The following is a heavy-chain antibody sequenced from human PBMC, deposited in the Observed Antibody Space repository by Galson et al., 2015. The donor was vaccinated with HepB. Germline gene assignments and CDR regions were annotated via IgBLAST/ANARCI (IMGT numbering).Heavy chain of an antibody. D-gene: IGHD4-17*01. CDR1: GFTFSSYS. J-gene: IGHJ4*01. Sequence: SLRLSCAASGFTFSSYSMNWVRQAPGKGLEWISYISSTTRTIYYADSVRGRFTISRDNAENSLYPQMNNLRVEDTAVYYCARDFYGDYGSDYWGLGTVVTVSS. V-gene: IGHV3-48*01. CDR3: ARDFYGDYGSDY. CDR2: ISSTTRTI.